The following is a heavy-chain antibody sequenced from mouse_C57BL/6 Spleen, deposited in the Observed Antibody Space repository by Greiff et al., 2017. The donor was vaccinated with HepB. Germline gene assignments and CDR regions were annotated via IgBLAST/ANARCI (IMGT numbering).Heavy chain of an antibody. D-gene: IGHD1-1*01. CDR1: GFSLTSYG. J-gene: IGHJ3*01. V-gene: IGHV2-5*01. CDR2: IWRGGST. Sequence: QVQLQHSGPGLVQPSQRLSITCTVSGFSLTSYGVHWVRQSPGKGLEWLGVIWRGGSTDYNAAFMSRLSITKDNSKSQVFFKMNSLQADDTAIYYCAKGGYYYGSSYPPFAYWGQGTLVTVSA. CDR3: AKGGYYYGSSYPPFAY.